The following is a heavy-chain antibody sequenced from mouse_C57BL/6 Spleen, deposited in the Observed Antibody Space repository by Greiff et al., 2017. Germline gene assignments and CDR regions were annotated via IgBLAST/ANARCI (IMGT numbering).Heavy chain of an antibody. Sequence: EVQLQESGGGLVKPGGSLKLSCAASGFTFSDYGMHWVRQAPEKGLEWVAYISSGSSTIYYADTVKGRFTISRDNAKNTLFLQMTSLRSEDTAMYYCARSDYYGSSYAWFAYWGQGTLVTVSA. J-gene: IGHJ3*01. CDR3: ARSDYYGSSYAWFAY. CDR1: GFTFSDYG. V-gene: IGHV5-17*01. D-gene: IGHD1-1*01. CDR2: ISSGSSTI.